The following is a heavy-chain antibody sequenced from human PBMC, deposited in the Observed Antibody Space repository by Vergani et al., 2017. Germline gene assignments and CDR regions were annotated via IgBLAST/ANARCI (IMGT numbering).Heavy chain of an antibody. D-gene: IGHD3-16*01. J-gene: IGHJ5*02. CDR2: ISGSGGST. CDR3: AKGFKGLGRFDP. Sequence: EVQLLESGGGLVQPGGSLRLSCAASGFTVSSYAMSWVRQAPGKGLEWVSAISGSGGSTYYADSVKGRFTLARDNSKTTQYLQMNSLRAEDTAVYYCAKGFKGLGRFDPWGQGTLVTVAS. V-gene: IGHV3-23*01. CDR1: GFTVSSYA.